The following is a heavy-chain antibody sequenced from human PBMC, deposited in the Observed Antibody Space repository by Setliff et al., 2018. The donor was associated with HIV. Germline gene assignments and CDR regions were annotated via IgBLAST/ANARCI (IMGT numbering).Heavy chain of an antibody. CDR1: GGSFSGYY. D-gene: IGHD3-9*01. J-gene: IGHJ5*02. Sequence: KPSETLSLTCAVYGGSFSGYYWSWIRQPPGKGLEWIGEINHSGSTNYNPSLKSRVTISVDTSKNQFSLKLSSVTAADTAVYYCARGGKYYDILTGYYKKYNWFDPWGQGTLVTVSS. CDR2: INHSGST. CDR3: ARGGKYYDILTGYYKKYNWFDP. V-gene: IGHV4-34*01.